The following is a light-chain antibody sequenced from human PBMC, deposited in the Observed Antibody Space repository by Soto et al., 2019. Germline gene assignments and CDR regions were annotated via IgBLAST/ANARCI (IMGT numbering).Light chain of an antibody. CDR1: QSVDNW. Sequence: DIQMTQSPPTLSASVGDRVTITCRASQSVDNWLAWYQQKPGKAPELLIYDAFSLKSGVSSRFSGSRSGTEFALTISSLQPDDSATYYCQRYDSPPPTFGKGTKVDIK. CDR2: DAF. J-gene: IGKJ1*01. V-gene: IGKV1-5*01. CDR3: QRYDSPPPT.